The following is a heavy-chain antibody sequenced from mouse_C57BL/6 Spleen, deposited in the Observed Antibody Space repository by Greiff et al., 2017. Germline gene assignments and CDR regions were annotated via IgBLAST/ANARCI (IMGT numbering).Heavy chain of an antibody. V-gene: IGHV1-50*01. CDR2: IDPSDSYT. CDR1: GYTFTSYW. J-gene: IGHJ2*01. Sequence: QQSCKASGYTFTSYWMQWVKQRPGQGLEWIGEIDPSDSYTNYNQKFKGKATLTVDTSSSTAYMQLSSLTSEDSAVYYCARLGNWERAFDYWGQGTTLTVSS. CDR3: ARLGNWERAFDY. D-gene: IGHD4-1*01.